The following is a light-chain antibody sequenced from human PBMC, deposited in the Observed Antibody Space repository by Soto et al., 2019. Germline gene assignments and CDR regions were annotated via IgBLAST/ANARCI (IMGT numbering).Light chain of an antibody. CDR2: STN. V-gene: IGLV8-61*01. CDR3: VLYRGV. CDR1: SGSVSTSYY. Sequence: QAVVTQEPSFSVSPGGTVTLTCGLSSGSVSTSYYPSWYQQTPGQAPRTLIYSTNTRSSGVPDRFSGSILGNKAALTITGAQADDESDYYCVLYRGVFGGGTKLTVL. J-gene: IGLJ2*01.